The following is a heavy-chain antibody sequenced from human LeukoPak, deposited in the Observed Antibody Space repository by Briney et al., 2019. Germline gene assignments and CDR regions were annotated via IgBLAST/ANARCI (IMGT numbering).Heavy chain of an antibody. V-gene: IGHV3-21*01. CDR1: GFTFSSYS. Sequence: GGSLRLSCAASGFTFSSYSMNWVRQAPGKGLEWVSFISSSSSYRYYADSVKGRFTISRDNAKNSLYLQMNSLRAEDTAVYYCARDSPYYYDSSGYTERFDYWGQGTLVTVSS. CDR2: ISSSSSYR. CDR3: ARDSPYYYDSSGYTERFDY. D-gene: IGHD3-22*01. J-gene: IGHJ4*02.